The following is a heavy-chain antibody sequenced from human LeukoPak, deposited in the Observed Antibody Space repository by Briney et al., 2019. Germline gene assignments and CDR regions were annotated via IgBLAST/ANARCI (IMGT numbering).Heavy chain of an antibody. D-gene: IGHD2-15*01. J-gene: IGHJ3*02. Sequence: SETLSLTCTVSGFSVSSVYYWGWIRQPPGKGLEWIGSIYRSGSTYYNPSLKSRVTISVDTSKNQFSLKLSSVTAADTAVYYCRAATPGYDAFDIWGQGTMVTVSP. CDR3: RAATPGYDAFDI. CDR2: IYRSGST. CDR1: GFSVSSVYY. V-gene: IGHV4-38-2*02.